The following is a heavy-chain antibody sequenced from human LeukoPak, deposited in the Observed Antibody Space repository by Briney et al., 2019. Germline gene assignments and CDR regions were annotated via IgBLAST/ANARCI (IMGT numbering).Heavy chain of an antibody. Sequence: ASVKVSCKASGGTFSSYAISWLRQAPGQGLEWMGGIIPIFGTANYAQKFQGRVTITADESTSTAYMELSSLRSEDTAVFFQAEDGIRYFDWLQYYYFDYWGQGTLVTVSS. V-gene: IGHV1-69*13. J-gene: IGHJ4*02. CDR1: GGTFSSYA. CDR3: AEDGIRYFDWLQYYYFDY. D-gene: IGHD3-9*01. CDR2: IIPIFGTA.